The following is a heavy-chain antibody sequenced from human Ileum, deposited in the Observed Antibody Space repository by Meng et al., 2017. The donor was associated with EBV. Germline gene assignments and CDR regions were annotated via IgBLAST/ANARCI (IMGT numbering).Heavy chain of an antibody. Sequence: QGEPPQWGGGLLKPSETLSLTCAVYGGSFSGYYWSWIRQPPGKGLEWIGEINHSGNTNYNPSLKSRVNISLDTSKNQFSLKLSSVTAADTAVYYCARYRLQNDYGDQLCYFDYLGQGTLVTVSS. V-gene: IGHV4-34*01. CDR1: GGSFSGYY. CDR2: INHSGNT. CDR3: ARYRLQNDYGDQLCYFDY. D-gene: IGHD4-17*01. J-gene: IGHJ4*02.